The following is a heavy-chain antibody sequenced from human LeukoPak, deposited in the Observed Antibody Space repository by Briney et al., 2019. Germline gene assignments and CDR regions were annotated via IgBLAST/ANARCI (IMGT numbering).Heavy chain of an antibody. J-gene: IGHJ4*02. V-gene: IGHV3-48*02. CDR3: ARKYSGSGNYFFDY. CDR1: GFTFSSYN. D-gene: IGHD3-10*01. CDR2: ISTSGNTI. Sequence: GGSLRLSCAASGFTFSSYNMNWVRQAPGKGLEWVSFISTSGNTIHYVDSVKGRFTISRDNAKNSLYLQMNSLRDEDTAVYYCARKYSGSGNYFFDYWGQGTLVTVSS.